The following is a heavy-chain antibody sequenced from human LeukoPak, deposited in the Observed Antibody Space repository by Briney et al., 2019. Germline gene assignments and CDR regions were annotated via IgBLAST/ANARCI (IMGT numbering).Heavy chain of an antibody. CDR1: GYIFTNYY. V-gene: IGHV1-46*01. D-gene: IGHD3-9*01. CDR3: AISYCDILTGYSTDNNWFDP. CDR2: INPVGGVT. J-gene: IGHJ5*02. Sequence: ASVKVSCKASGYIFTNYYLYWVRQAPGQGLEWMGVINPVGGVTTYAQRFQGRVTMTRDMSTSTVYMELSSLRSEDTAVYYCAISYCDILTGYSTDNNWFDPWGQGTLVTVSS.